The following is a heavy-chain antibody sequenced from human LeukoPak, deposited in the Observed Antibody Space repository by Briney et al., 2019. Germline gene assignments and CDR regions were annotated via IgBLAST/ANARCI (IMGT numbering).Heavy chain of an antibody. CDR2: ISYDGSNK. Sequence: GGSLRLSCAASGFTFSSYGMHWVRQAPGKGLEWVAVISYDGSNKYYADSVKGRFTISRDNSKNTLYLQMNGLRAEDTAVYYCARDPLPPTVTTFSYFDYWGQGTLVTVSS. J-gene: IGHJ4*02. CDR3: ARDPLPPTVTTFSYFDY. D-gene: IGHD4-17*01. CDR1: GFTFSSYG. V-gene: IGHV3-30*03.